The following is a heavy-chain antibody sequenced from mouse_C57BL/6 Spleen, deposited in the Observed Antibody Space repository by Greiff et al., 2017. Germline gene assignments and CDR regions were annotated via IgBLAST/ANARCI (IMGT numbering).Heavy chain of an antibody. V-gene: IGHV1-55*01. Sequence: QVQLQQPGAELVKPGASVKMSCKASGYTFTSYWITWVKQRPGQGLEWIGDIYPGSGSTNYNEKFKSKATLTVDTSSSTAYMQLSSLTSEDSAVYYCARWGVGYDEEDYWGQGTSVTVSS. CDR1: GYTFTSYW. J-gene: IGHJ4*01. CDR2: IYPGSGST. D-gene: IGHD2-2*01. CDR3: ARWGVGYDEEDY.